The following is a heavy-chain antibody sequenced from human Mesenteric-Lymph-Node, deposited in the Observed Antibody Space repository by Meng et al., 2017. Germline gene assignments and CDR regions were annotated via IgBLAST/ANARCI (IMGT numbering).Heavy chain of an antibody. CDR2: VVYSGTT. V-gene: IGHV4-39*01. Sequence: QLQPQESGPGLVKPSETRSLTCTVSGGSISSSSYYWAWIRQPPGEGLEWIGSVVYSGTTYYTSSLKSRVSISVDTSKNQFSLKLSSVTAADTAVYYCARHHHSPTFDYWGQGTLVTVSS. J-gene: IGHJ4*02. D-gene: IGHD1-14*01. CDR3: ARHHHSPTFDY. CDR1: GGSISSSSYY.